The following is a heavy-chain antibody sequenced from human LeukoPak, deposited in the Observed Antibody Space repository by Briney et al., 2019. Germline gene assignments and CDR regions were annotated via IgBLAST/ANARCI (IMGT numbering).Heavy chain of an antibody. J-gene: IGHJ4*02. CDR1: RYTFIDYY. Sequence: PEASVKVSCKASRYTFIDYYIHWVRQAPGQGLEWMGWINPNSGGTSYAQKFQGRVTMTRDTSISAAYMDLSSLRSDDTAVYYCARGGWVRGVITRNGLDYWGQGTLVTVSS. CDR3: ARGGWVRGVITRNGLDY. D-gene: IGHD3-10*01. V-gene: IGHV1-2*02. CDR2: INPNSGGT.